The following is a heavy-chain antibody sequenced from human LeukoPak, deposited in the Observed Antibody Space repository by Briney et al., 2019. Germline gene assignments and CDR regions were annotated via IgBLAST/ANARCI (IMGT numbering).Heavy chain of an antibody. CDR1: GFTFSSYA. CDR2: ISYDGSNK. CDR3: AKETRLRYSYGYYEFDY. Sequence: GRSLRLSCAASGFTFSSYAMHWVRQAPGKGLEWVAVISYDGSNKYYADSVKGRFTISRDNSKNTLYLQMNSLRAEDTAVYYCAKETRLRYSYGYYEFDYWGQGTLVTVSS. V-gene: IGHV3-30-3*01. J-gene: IGHJ4*02. D-gene: IGHD5-18*01.